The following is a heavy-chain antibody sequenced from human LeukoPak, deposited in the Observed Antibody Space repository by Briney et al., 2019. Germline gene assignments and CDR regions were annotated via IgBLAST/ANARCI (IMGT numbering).Heavy chain of an antibody. D-gene: IGHD2-15*01. CDR1: GHNLSRNRGA. Sequence: SQTLSHTCALSGHNLSRNRGAGHWATQSPSRGLGGLGRTYYRSKWYIDYAVSLKSRLTINPDTSKNQFSLQLTSVTPEDTALYYCAGGGGAFNIWGQGTMVTVSS. CDR2: TYYRSKWYI. CDR3: AGGGGAFNI. J-gene: IGHJ3*02. V-gene: IGHV6-1*01.